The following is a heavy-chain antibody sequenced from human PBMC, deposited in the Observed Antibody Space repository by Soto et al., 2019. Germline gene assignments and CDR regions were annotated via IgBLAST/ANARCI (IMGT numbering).Heavy chain of an antibody. V-gene: IGHV3-21*01. CDR2: ISSSSSYI. D-gene: IGHD2-15*01. J-gene: IGHJ6*02. CDR1: GFTFSSYS. Sequence: GGSLRLSCAASGFTFSSYSMNWVRQAPGKGLEWVSSISSSSSYIYYADSVKGRFTISRDNAKNSLYLQMNSLRAEDTAVYYCARDLLVATEYYYYYGMDVWGQGTTVTVSS. CDR3: ARDLLVATEYYYYYGMDV.